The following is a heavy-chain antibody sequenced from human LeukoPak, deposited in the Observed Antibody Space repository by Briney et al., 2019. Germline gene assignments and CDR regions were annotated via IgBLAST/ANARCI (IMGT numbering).Heavy chain of an antibody. D-gene: IGHD3-16*02. J-gene: IGHJ5*02. CDR2: IYTSGST. CDR3: ARGCSSTFGGVIVIGNWFDP. CDR1: GGSISSYY. Sequence: SETLSLTCTASGGSISSYYWSWIRQPAGKGLEWIGRIYTSGSTNYNPSLKSRVTISVDTSKNQFSLKLSSVTAADTAVYYCARGCSSTFGGVIVIGNWFDPWGQGTLVTVSS. V-gene: IGHV4-4*07.